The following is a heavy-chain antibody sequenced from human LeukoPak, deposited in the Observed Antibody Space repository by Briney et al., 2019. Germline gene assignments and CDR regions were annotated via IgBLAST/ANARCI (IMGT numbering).Heavy chain of an antibody. J-gene: IGHJ3*02. CDR2: MYYSGTT. Sequence: TSETLSLTCAVSGGSISSGGYSWSWIRQPPGKGLEWIGYMYYSGTTHYNPSLKSRVTISVDRSKNQFSLKLSSVTAADTAVYYCVRGYYYDSSGYWVRAFDIWGQGTMVTVSS. CDR1: GGSISSGGYS. CDR3: VRGYYYDSSGYWVRAFDI. V-gene: IGHV4-30-2*01. D-gene: IGHD3-22*01.